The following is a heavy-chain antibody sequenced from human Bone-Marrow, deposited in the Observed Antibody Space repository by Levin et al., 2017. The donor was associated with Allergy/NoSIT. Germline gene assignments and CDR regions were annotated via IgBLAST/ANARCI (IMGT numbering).Heavy chain of an antibody. Sequence: ETLSLTCAGSGFTFRSYWLHWVRQAPGKGLVWVSRIDNDGRSTNYAESVKGRFTSSRDNAKNTLYLQMNSLRAEDTAVYYCARGGFNHAFGIWGQGTMVIVSS. CDR3: ARGGFNHAFGI. V-gene: IGHV3-74*01. D-gene: IGHD3-10*01. CDR1: GFTFRSYW. CDR2: IDNDGRST. J-gene: IGHJ3*02.